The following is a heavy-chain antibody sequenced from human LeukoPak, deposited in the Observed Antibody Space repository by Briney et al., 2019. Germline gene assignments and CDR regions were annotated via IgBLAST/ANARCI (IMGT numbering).Heavy chain of an antibody. CDR2: ISYDGSNK. J-gene: IGHJ3*02. Sequence: GGSLRLSCAASGFTFSSYAMHWVRQAPGKGLEWVAVISYDGSNKYYADSVKGRFTISRDNSKNTLYLQMNSLRAEDTAVYYCARDHAIVVVPAAPSGAFDIWGQGTTVTVSS. CDR3: ARDHAIVVVPAAPSGAFDI. D-gene: IGHD2-2*01. CDR1: GFTFSSYA. V-gene: IGHV3-30-3*01.